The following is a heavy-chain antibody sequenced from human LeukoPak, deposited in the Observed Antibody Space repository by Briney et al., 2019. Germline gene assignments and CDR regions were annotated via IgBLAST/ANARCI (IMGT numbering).Heavy chain of an antibody. CDR2: IYYSGST. Sequence: SEALSLTCTVSGGSISSSSYYWGWIRQPPGKGLEWIGSIYYSGSTYYNPSLKSRVTISVDTSKNQFSLKLSSVTAADTAVYYCARVRSSGSDAFDIWGQGTMVTVSS. J-gene: IGHJ3*02. V-gene: IGHV4-39*07. CDR3: ARVRSSGSDAFDI. CDR1: GGSISSSSYY. D-gene: IGHD6-19*01.